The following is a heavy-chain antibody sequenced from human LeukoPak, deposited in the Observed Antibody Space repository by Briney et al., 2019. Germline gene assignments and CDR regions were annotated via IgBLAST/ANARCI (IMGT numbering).Heavy chain of an antibody. CDR2: VGGNGGTT. D-gene: IGHD3-22*01. CDR3: AKDSCYYDSSGYSPYYYYYGMDV. J-gene: IGHJ6*02. CDR1: GLDFSKYA. Sequence: GGSLRLSCTDSGLDFSKYAINWVRQTPGKGLEWVSSVGGNGGTTHYADSVKGRFTISRDNAKNSLYLQMNSLRAEDTALYYCAKDSCYYDSSGYSPYYYYYGMDVWGQGTTVTVSS. V-gene: IGHV3-9*01.